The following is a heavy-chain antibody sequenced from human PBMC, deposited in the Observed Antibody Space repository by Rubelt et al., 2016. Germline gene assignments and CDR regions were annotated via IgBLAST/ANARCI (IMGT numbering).Heavy chain of an antibody. J-gene: IGHJ4*02. CDR2: ISYDGSNE. D-gene: IGHD4-11*01. CDR3: ASDRLG. V-gene: IGHV3-30*04. CDR1: GFSFRDFA. Sequence: QVQLVESGGGVVQPGRSLRLPCAASGFSFRDFAIHWVRQAPGKGLEWVAVISYDGSNEYYADSVKGRFTKAGDNAKNTLNLKMNGRRDEDTAVYYCASDRLGWGQGTLVTVSS.